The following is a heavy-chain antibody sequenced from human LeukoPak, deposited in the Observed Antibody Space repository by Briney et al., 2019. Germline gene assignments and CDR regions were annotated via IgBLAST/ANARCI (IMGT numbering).Heavy chain of an antibody. Sequence: PGGSLRLSCAASGFTFSSYEMNWVRQAPGKGLEWVSYISSSGSTIHYADSVKGRFTISRDNAKNSLYLQMNSLRAEDTAVYYCARSHTWFGELFGYWGQGTLVTVSS. CDR3: ARSHTWFGELFGY. V-gene: IGHV3-48*03. CDR2: ISSSGSTI. J-gene: IGHJ4*02. D-gene: IGHD3-10*01. CDR1: GFTFSSYE.